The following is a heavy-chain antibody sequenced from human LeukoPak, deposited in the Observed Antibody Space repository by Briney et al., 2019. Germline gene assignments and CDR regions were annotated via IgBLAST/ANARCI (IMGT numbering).Heavy chain of an antibody. CDR1: GFTFSSYA. V-gene: IGHV3-23*01. D-gene: IGHD3-3*01. Sequence: GGSLRLSCAASGFTFSSYAMSWVRQAPGKGLEWVSAISGSGGSTYYADSVKGRFTISRDNSKNTLYLQMNSLRAEDTAVYYCAKDRGNDLCSGYRHYCFDYWGQGTLVTVSA. CDR2: ISGSGGST. J-gene: IGHJ4*02. CDR3: AKDRGNDLCSGYRHYCFDY.